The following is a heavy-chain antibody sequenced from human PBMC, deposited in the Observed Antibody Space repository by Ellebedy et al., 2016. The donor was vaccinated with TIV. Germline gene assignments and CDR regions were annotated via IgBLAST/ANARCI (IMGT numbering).Heavy chain of an antibody. D-gene: IGHD6-19*01. V-gene: IGHV3-74*03. Sequence: GESLKISCRGPGLNIGGYWRHWVRQPPGTGLEWVSRIRSEGTDITYADAVSGRFTFSRDNAKNTLYLQMNNLRAEDTAVYYCARIDGYGSSSHFSQHPWGQGTLVIVSP. J-gene: IGHJ5*02. CDR1: GLNIGGYW. CDR3: ARIDGYGSSSHFSQHP. CDR2: IRSEGTDI.